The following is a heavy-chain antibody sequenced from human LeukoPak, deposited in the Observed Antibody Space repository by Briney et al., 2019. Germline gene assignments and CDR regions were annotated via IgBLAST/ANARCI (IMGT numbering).Heavy chain of an antibody. D-gene: IGHD3-10*01. CDR1: GVSVSSGGYS. Sequence: SQTLSLTCAVSGVSVSSGGYSWSWIRQPPGKGLEWIGYIYHSGSTYYNPSLKSRVTISVDRSKNQFSLKLSSVTAADTAVYYCARAVPGVRGLRFDPWGQGTLVTVSS. CDR3: ARAVPGVRGLRFDP. V-gene: IGHV4-30-2*01. J-gene: IGHJ5*02. CDR2: IYHSGST.